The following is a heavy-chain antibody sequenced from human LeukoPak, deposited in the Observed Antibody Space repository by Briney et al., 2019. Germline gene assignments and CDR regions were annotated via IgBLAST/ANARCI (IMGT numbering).Heavy chain of an antibody. CDR3: ARIAQDAFDI. CDR2: IIPIFGTA. V-gene: IGHV1-69*13. J-gene: IGHJ3*02. Sequence: EASVKVSCQASGYTFDENYIHWVRQAPGQGLEWMGGIIPIFGTANFAQKFQGRVTITADESTSTAYMELSSLRSEDTAVYYCARIAQDAFDIWGQGTMVTVSS. D-gene: IGHD2-15*01. CDR1: GYTFDENY.